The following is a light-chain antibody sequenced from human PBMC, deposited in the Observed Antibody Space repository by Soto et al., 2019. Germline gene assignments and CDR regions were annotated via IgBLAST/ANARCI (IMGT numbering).Light chain of an antibody. CDR3: QQYKSYWT. V-gene: IGKV1-5*01. CDR2: DAS. J-gene: IGKJ1*01. CDR1: QTISSW. Sequence: DIPMTQSPSTLSASVGDRVTITCRASQTISSWLAWYQQKPGKAPTLLIYDASTMERGVPSRFSGSGSGTEFTLTISSLQPDDFATYYCQQYKSYWTFGHGTKVEVK.